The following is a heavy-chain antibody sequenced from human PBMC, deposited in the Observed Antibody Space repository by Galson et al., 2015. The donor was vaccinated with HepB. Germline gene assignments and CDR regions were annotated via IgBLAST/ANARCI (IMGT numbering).Heavy chain of an antibody. J-gene: IGHJ4*02. CDR3: ARHYGDYNYFDY. Sequence: SETLSLTCTVSGGSISSYYWSWIRQPPGEGLEWIGYIYYSGSTNYNPSLKSRVTISVDTSKNQFSLKLSSVTAADTAVYYCARHYGDYNYFDYWGQGTLVTVSS. V-gene: IGHV4-59*01. CDR1: GGSISSYY. CDR2: IYYSGST. D-gene: IGHD4-17*01.